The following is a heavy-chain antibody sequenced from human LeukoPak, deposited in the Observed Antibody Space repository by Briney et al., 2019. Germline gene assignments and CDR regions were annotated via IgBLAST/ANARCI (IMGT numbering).Heavy chain of an antibody. CDR2: IYYSGST. CDR3: ARAVAGRTGYXXY. V-gene: IGHV4-59*01. CDR1: GGSISSYY. Sequence: PSETLSLTCTVSGGSISSYYWSWIRQPPGKGLEWIGYIYYSGSTNYNPSLKSRVTISVDTSKNQFSLKLSSVTAADTAVYYCARAVAGRTGYXXYWGXGXXVT. D-gene: IGHD3-10*01. J-gene: IGHJ4*01.